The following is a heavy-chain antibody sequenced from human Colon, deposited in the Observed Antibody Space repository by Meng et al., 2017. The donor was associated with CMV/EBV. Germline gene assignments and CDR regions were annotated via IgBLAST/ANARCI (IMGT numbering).Heavy chain of an antibody. J-gene: IGHJ4*02. D-gene: IGHD6-19*01. V-gene: IGHV3-21*01. CDR3: ARDYSSGFDS. CDR1: GFTFSTYS. CDR2: IVSNNNYI. Sequence: VQLVGSGGGLVKTGGSLRLSCAASGFTFSTYSMNWVRQAPGKGLEWVSSIVSNNNYIYYADSVKGRFTISRDNAKNSVYLQMNSLTVEDTAVYYCARDYSSGFDSWGQGTLVTVSS.